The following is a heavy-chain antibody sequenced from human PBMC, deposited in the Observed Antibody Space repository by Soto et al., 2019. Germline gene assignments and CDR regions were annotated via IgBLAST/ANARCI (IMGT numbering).Heavy chain of an antibody. CDR3: ARTFGYCSSTSCGNWFGH. D-gene: IGHD2-2*01. Sequence: KTSETLSLTCTVSGGSISSSGYYWGWIRQPPGKGLEWIGSIYYSGSTYYNPSLKSRVTISVDTSKNQFSLKLSSVTAADTAVYYCARTFGYCSSTSCGNWFGHWGQGTLVTVSS. CDR2: IYYSGST. V-gene: IGHV4-39*01. CDR1: GGSISSSGYY. J-gene: IGHJ5*02.